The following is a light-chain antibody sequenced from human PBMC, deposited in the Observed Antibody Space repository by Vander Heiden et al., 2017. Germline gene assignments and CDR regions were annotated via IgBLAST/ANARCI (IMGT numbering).Light chain of an antibody. CDR1: SSDVGGYNY. CDR2: DVS. Sequence: LTQPASVSGSPGQSITISCTGTSSDVGGYNYVSWYQQHPGKAPKLMIYDVSNRPSGVSNRFSGSKSGNTASLTISGLQAEDEADYYCSSYTSSSTLVFGGGTKLTVL. CDR3: SSYTSSSTLV. V-gene: IGLV2-14*01. J-gene: IGLJ2*01.